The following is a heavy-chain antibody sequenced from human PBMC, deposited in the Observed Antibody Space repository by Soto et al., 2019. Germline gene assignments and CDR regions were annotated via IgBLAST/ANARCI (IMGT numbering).Heavy chain of an antibody. CDR1: GFTFTTYD. CDR2: ISNDGRGK. J-gene: IGHJ4*02. D-gene: IGHD2-15*01. Sequence: QVQLVESGGGVVQPGRSLRLSCAASGFTFTTYDINWVRQAPGKGLEWVAVISNDGRGKYYADSVKGRFTISRDNSTNTLYLQLNSLRSDDTAVYYCAREQCFGGGGSCYYFDFWGQGTLVTVSS. CDR3: AREQCFGGGGSCYYFDF. V-gene: IGHV3-30*04.